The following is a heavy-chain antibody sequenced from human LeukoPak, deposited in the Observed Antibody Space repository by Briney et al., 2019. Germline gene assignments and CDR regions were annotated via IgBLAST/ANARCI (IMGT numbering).Heavy chain of an antibody. CDR3: NGVVYAIAYYYYMDV. J-gene: IGHJ6*03. CDR2: IRSKAYGGTT. D-gene: IGHD2-8*02. V-gene: IGHV3-49*04. Sequence: GGSLRLSCTASGFTFGDYAMSWVRQAPGKGLEWVGFIRSKAYGGTTEYAASVKGRFTISRDDSKSIAYLQMNSLKTEDTAVYCCNGVVYAIAYYYYMDVWGKGTTVTVSS. CDR1: GFTFGDYA.